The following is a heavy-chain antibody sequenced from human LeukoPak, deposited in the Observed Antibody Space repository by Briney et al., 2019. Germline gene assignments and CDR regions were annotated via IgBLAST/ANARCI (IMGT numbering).Heavy chain of an antibody. Sequence: GGSLRLSCAASGFTFSSYAMSWVRQAPGKGLEWVSSISGSGGRTYYADSVKGRFTISRDNSKNTLYLQMNSLRAEDTAVYYCAKDLAGSGSYSFDYWGQGTLVTVSS. V-gene: IGHV3-23*01. J-gene: IGHJ4*02. CDR1: GFTFSSYA. CDR2: ISGSGGRT. D-gene: IGHD1-26*01. CDR3: AKDLAGSGSYSFDY.